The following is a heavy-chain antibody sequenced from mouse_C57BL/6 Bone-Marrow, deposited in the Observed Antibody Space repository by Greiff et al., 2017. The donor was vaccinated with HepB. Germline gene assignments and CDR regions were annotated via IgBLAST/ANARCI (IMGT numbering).Heavy chain of an antibody. V-gene: IGHV1-52*01. CDR1: GYTFTSYW. D-gene: IGHD3-2*02. CDR2: IDPSDSET. CDR3: AGGGQLRPLGAMDY. Sequence: VQLQQSGAELVRPGSSVKLSCKASGYTFTSYWMQWVKQRPIQGLEWIGNIDPSDSETHYNQKFKDKATLTVDKSSSTAYMQLSSLTSEDSAVYYCAGGGQLRPLGAMDYWGQGTSVTVSS. J-gene: IGHJ4*01.